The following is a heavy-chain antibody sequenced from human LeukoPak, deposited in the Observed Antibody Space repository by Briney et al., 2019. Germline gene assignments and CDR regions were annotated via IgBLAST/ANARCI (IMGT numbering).Heavy chain of an antibody. D-gene: IGHD4-17*01. Sequence: GGSLRLSCAASGFTFDDYAMHWVRQAPGKGLEWVSGISWNSGSIGYADSVKGRFTISRDNAKNSLYLQMNSLRAEDTAVYYCATRGGDSEVDYWGQGTLVTVSS. CDR3: ATRGGDSEVDY. CDR1: GFTFDDYA. CDR2: ISWNSGSI. J-gene: IGHJ4*02. V-gene: IGHV3-9*01.